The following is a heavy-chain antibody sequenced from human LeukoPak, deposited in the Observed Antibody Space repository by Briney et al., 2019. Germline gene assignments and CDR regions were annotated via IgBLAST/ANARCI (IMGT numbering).Heavy chain of an antibody. V-gene: IGHV3-23*01. CDR1: GFTFSNYA. Sequence: GGSLRLSCVASGFTFSNYAMSWVRQAPGKGLEWVSGNSGSGGRTDYADSVKGRFTISRDNSKNTLYLQMNSLRVEDTAVYYCARSSGWYLGQQPQNWFDPWGQGTLVTVSS. D-gene: IGHD6-13*01. CDR2: NSGSGGRT. J-gene: IGHJ5*02. CDR3: ARSSGWYLGQQPQNWFDP.